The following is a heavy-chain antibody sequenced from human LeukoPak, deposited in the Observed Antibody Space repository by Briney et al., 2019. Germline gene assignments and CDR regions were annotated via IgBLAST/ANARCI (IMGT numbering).Heavy chain of an antibody. D-gene: IGHD3-10*01. CDR3: VRGDLSCHGSGSYCAFDV. CDR2: IHSSGST. J-gene: IGHJ3*01. V-gene: IGHV4-59*08. Sequence: ASETLSLTCSVSGGSMSSYYWTWIRQPPGKGLEWIGFIHSSGSTHYTPPLNSRVTISLDTSKSQFSLKLGSVTAADTAVYFCVRGDLSCHGSGSYCAFDVWGRGTMVTVSA. CDR1: GGSMSSYY.